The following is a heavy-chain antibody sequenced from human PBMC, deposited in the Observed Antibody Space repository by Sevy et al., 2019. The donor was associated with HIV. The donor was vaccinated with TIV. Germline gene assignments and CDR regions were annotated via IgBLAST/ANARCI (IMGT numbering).Heavy chain of an antibody. D-gene: IGHD3-10*02. V-gene: IGHV4-31*03. J-gene: IGHJ6*02. CDR1: GGSINSGDNY. CDR3: ARDLGVRRFRDYYYYGMDV. Sequence: SETLSLTCTVSGGSINSGDNYWSWIRQHPGKGLEWIGYIYYSGSTYYNPSLKSRITISVDTSKNQFSLMLISVTAAXXAVYYCARDLGVRRFRDYYYYGMDVWGQGTTVTVSS. CDR2: IYYSGST.